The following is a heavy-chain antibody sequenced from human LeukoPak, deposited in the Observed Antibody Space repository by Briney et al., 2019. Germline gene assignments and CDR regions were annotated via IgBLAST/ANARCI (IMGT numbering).Heavy chain of an antibody. CDR2: IIPIFGTA. J-gene: IGHJ4*02. Sequence: SVKVSCKASGYTFTSYYMHWVRQAPGQGLEWMGGIIPIFGTANYAQKFQGRVTITADESTSTAYMELSSLRSEDTAVYYCARDSGDYVFDYWGQGTLVTVSS. CDR1: GYTFTSYY. V-gene: IGHV1-69*13. D-gene: IGHD4-17*01. CDR3: ARDSGDYVFDY.